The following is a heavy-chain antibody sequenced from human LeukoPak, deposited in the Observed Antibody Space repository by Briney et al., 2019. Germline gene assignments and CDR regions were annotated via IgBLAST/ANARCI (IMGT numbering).Heavy chain of an antibody. CDR3: ARGGEYNYGFFDY. CDR2: INSDGSST. Sequence: PGGSLRLSCAASGFTFSSYWMHWVCQAPGKGLVWVSRINSDGSSTSYADSVKGRFTISRDNAKNTLYLQMNSLRAEDTAVYYCARGGEYNYGFFDYWGQGTLVTVSS. V-gene: IGHV3-74*01. CDR1: GFTFSSYW. D-gene: IGHD5-18*01. J-gene: IGHJ4*02.